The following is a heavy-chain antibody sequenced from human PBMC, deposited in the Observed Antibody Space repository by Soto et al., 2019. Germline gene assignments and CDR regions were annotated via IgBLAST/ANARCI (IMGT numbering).Heavy chain of an antibody. V-gene: IGHV3-53*02. CDR3: TTYTGYGMDV. CDR2: IYTGGST. CDR1: GFIVSRKY. Sequence: EVQMVETGGGLSQPGGSLRLSCAVSGFIVSRKYMPWVRQAPGKGLEWVSVIYTGGSTHYADSERGRFTISRDSSKNTLYLKMNSQRAGDSAVYYCTTYTGYGMDVWGQGTTVTVSS. D-gene: IGHD3-16*01. J-gene: IGHJ6*02.